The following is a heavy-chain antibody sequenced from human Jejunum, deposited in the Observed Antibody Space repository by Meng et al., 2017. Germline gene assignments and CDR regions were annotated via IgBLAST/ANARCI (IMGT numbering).Heavy chain of an antibody. V-gene: IGHV3-64*01. CDR2: ISRYGDST. CDR1: GFTFSGFT. D-gene: IGHD6-19*01. J-gene: IGHJ4*02. CDR3: ARGGQWLDDFDY. Sequence: GESLKISCAASGFTFSGFTMHWVRQAPGEGLESISAISRYGDSTYYANSVRDRFTISRDNSKNTLYLQMGSLRLEDMAVYFCARGGQWLDDFDYWGQGVLVTVSS.